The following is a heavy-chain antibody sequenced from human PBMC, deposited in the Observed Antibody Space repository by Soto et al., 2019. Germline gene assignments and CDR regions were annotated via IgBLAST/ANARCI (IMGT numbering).Heavy chain of an antibody. Sequence: PGGSLRLSCAASGFNFRNAWMSWVRQAPGKGLEWVGRIKSKTDGGTTDYAAPVKGRFTISRDDSKNALYLQTNSLKTKDTAVYYCTTDARIVVVTYDGFDIWGQGTMVTVSS. D-gene: IGHD3-22*01. CDR2: IKSKTDGGTT. CDR3: TTDARIVVVTYDGFDI. CDR1: GFNFRNAW. J-gene: IGHJ3*02. V-gene: IGHV3-15*01.